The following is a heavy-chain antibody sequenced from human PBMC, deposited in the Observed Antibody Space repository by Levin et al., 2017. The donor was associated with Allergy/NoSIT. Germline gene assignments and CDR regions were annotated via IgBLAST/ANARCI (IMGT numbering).Heavy chain of an antibody. CDR2: ISTSSNYK. V-gene: IGHV3-21*01. CDR3: ARGGVPDY. J-gene: IGHJ4*02. CDR1: GFTFSNYN. D-gene: IGHD2-8*01. Sequence: GGSLRLSCAASGFTFSNYNMNWVRQAPGKGLEWVSSISTSSNYKYYADSVRGRFTISRDNAKNSLYLQMNSLRAEDTAVYYCARGGVPDYWGQGTLVTVSS.